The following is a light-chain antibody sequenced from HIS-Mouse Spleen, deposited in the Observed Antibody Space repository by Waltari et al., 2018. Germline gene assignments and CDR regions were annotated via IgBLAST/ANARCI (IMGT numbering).Light chain of an antibody. Sequence: QSALTQPASVSGSPGQAIPISCTGTSSAVGSYNLVSWYQQHPGKAPKLMIYEGSKRPSGVSNRFSGSKSGNTASLTISGLKAEDEADYYCCSYAGSSTVFGGGTKLTVL. J-gene: IGLJ3*02. V-gene: IGLV2-23*01. CDR2: EGS. CDR3: CSYAGSSTV. CDR1: SSAVGSYNL.